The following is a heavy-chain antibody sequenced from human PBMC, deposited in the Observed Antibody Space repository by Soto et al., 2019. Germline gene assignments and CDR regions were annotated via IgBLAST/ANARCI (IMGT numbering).Heavy chain of an antibody. CDR2: INHSGST. Sequence: PSETLSLTCAVYGASFSGYDWTWIRQPPGTGLEWIGEINHSGSTNYNPSLKSRVTISVDTSKNQFSLKLTSVTAADTAVYFCARDKISGLFDYWGQGTLVTVS. J-gene: IGHJ4*02. V-gene: IGHV4-34*01. CDR1: GASFSGYD. CDR3: ARDKISGLFDY.